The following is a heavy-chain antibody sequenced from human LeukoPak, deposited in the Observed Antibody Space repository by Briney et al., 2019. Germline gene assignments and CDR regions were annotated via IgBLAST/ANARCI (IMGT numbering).Heavy chain of an antibody. J-gene: IGHJ4*02. D-gene: IGHD5-12*01. Sequence: SQTLSLTCAMSGDSVSTNSAAWNWIRQSPSRGLEWLGSTYYKSKWYNDYAVSVKSLITINPDTSMNQFSLQLNSVTPEDTAVYYCARDKGGSGYDHLDSWGQGTLVSVSS. CDR1: GDSVSTNSAA. V-gene: IGHV6-1*01. CDR3: ARDKGGSGYDHLDS. CDR2: TYYKSKWYN.